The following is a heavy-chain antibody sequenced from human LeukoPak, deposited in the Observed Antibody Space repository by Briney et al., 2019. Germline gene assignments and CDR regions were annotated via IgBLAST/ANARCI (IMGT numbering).Heavy chain of an antibody. Sequence: SETLSLTCTVSGGSISGSSYYWGGIRQPPGKGLEWIGSIYYSGSTYYNPALKSLITISVATSTHHFSLKLSSLPAADTAVYYCARSTFSYYYDSSGYYHGPFDYWGQGTLVTVSS. J-gene: IGHJ4*02. D-gene: IGHD3-22*01. CDR3: ARSTFSYYYDSSGYYHGPFDY. V-gene: IGHV4-39*01. CDR1: GGSISGSSYY. CDR2: IYYSGST.